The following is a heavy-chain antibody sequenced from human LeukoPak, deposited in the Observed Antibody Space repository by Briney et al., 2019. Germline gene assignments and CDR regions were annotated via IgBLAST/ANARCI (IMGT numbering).Heavy chain of an antibody. V-gene: IGHV3-74*01. D-gene: IGHD3-3*01. J-gene: IGHJ3*02. CDR3: ARGAFGVYAFDI. CDR1: GFTFSNYW. Sequence: PGGSLRLSCAASGFTFSNYWMHWVRQAPEKGLVWVSRISTDGSSTTYADSVKGRFTISRDNAKNTLYLQMNSLRAEDTAVYYCARGAFGVYAFDIWGQGTMVTVSS. CDR2: ISTDGSST.